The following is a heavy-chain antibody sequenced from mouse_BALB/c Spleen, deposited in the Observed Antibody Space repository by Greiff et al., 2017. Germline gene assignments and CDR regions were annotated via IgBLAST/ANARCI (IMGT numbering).Heavy chain of an antibody. CDR2: IYPGDGDT. J-gene: IGHJ2*01. D-gene: IGHD2-1*01. V-gene: IGHV1-87*01. CDR1: GYTFTSYW. CDR3: ARGAYGNYPYYFDY. Sequence: QVQLQQSGAELARPGASVKLSCKASGYTFTSYWMQWVKQRPGQGLEWIGAIYPGDGDTRYTQKFKGKATLTADKSSSTAYMQLSSLASEDSAVYYCARGAYGNYPYYFDYWGQGTTLTVSS.